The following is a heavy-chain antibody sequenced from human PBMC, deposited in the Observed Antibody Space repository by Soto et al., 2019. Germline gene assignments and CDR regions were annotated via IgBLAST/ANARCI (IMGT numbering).Heavy chain of an antibody. V-gene: IGHV2-5*02. CDR1: GFSLSTSGVG. Sequence: QITLKESGLTLVKPTQTLTLTCTFSGFSLSTSGVGVGWIRQPPGKALEWLALIYWDDDKRYSPSLKSRLTTAKHTSKNQMLLTTTTMDPVDTATYDCAPSPNCRPRRWFDPWGQGTMVTVSS. CDR3: APSPNCRPRRWFDP. J-gene: IGHJ5*02. D-gene: IGHD2-15*01. CDR2: IYWDDDK.